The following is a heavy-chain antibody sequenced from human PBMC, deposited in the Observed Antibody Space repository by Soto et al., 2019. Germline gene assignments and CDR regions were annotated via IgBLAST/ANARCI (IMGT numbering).Heavy chain of an antibody. Sequence: GGSLRLSCAASGFTFSSDAMSWVRQAPGKGLEWVSVISGSGDTTNYADSVKDRFTISRDNSKNSLYLQMNSLRVEDTAIYYCAKSSSWAHYYYMDVWGKGTTVTVSS. CDR1: GFTFSSDA. D-gene: IGHD2-2*01. CDR3: AKSSSWAHYYYMDV. J-gene: IGHJ6*03. V-gene: IGHV3-23*01. CDR2: ISGSGDTT.